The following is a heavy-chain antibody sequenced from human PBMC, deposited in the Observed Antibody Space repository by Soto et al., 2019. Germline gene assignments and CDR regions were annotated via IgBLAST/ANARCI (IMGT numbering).Heavy chain of an antibody. V-gene: IGHV3-23*01. Sequence: GGSLRLSCAASGFTFSSYAMSWVRQAPGKGLEWVSAISGSGGSAYYADSVKGRFTISRDNSKNTLYLQMNSLRAEDTAVYYCAKDPGEWLLWYGMDVWGQGTTVTVS. CDR3: AKDPGEWLLWYGMDV. CDR2: ISGSGGSA. CDR1: GFTFSSYA. J-gene: IGHJ6*02. D-gene: IGHD3-3*01.